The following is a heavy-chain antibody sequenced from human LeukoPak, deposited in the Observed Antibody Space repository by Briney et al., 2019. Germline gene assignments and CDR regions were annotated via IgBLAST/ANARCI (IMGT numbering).Heavy chain of an antibody. CDR1: GFTFSSYA. Sequence: GGSLRLSCAASGFTFSSYAMNWVRQAPGKGLEWVSVISGSGGSLYYSDSVRGRFTISRDNARNSLYLQMNSLRAEDTAVYYCARNKIKDFDYWGQGTLVTVSS. CDR2: ISGSGGSL. J-gene: IGHJ4*02. CDR3: ARNKIKDFDY. V-gene: IGHV3-23*01.